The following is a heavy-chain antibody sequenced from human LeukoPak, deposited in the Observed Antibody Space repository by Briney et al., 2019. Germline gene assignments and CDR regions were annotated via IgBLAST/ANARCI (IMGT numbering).Heavy chain of an antibody. V-gene: IGHV3-23*01. CDR3: ASTRGYGDYAIFDY. Sequence: PGGSLRLSCAASGFTFSSYAMSWVRQAPGKGLEWVSAISGSGGSTYYADSVKGRFTISRDNSKNTLYLQMNSLRAEDTAVYYRASTRGYGDYAIFDYWGQGTLVTVSS. D-gene: IGHD4-17*01. CDR1: GFTFSSYA. J-gene: IGHJ4*02. CDR2: ISGSGGST.